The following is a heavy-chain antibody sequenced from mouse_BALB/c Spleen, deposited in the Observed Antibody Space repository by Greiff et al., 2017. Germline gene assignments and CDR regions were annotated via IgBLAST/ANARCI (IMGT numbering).Heavy chain of an antibody. CDR3: ARGGEITTVVEGYAMDY. J-gene: IGHJ4*01. D-gene: IGHD1-1*01. Sequence: EVQGVESGGGLVQPGGSLKLSCAASGFTFSSYTMSWVRQTPEKRLEWVAYISNGGGSTYYPDTVKGRFTISRDNAKNTLYLQMSSLKSEDTAMYYCARGGEITTVVEGYAMDYWGQGTSVTVSS. V-gene: IGHV5-12-2*01. CDR1: GFTFSSYT. CDR2: ISNGGGST.